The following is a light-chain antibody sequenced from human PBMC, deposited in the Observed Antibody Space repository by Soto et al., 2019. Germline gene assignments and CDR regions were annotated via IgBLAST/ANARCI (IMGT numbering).Light chain of an antibody. CDR3: QHYNSFSEA. CDR1: QTISSW. Sequence: DIQMTQSPSTLSGSVGERVTITCRASQTISSWLAWYQQKRGKAPKLXIYKAYTLKSGVRSRFSGSGSGTEFTLTISSLQPDDFATYYCQHYNSFSEAFGQGTKVDIK. V-gene: IGKV1-5*03. J-gene: IGKJ1*01. CDR2: KAY.